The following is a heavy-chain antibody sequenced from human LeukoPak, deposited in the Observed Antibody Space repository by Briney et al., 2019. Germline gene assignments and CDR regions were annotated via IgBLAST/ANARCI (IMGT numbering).Heavy chain of an antibody. J-gene: IGHJ4*02. CDR1: GFTFSSYW. D-gene: IGHD3-16*02. Sequence: PGGSLRLSCAASGFTFSSYWMSWVRQAPGKGLEWVANIKQDGSEKYYVDSVKGRFTISRDNAKNSLYLQMNSLRAEDTAVYYCTREDDYVWGSYRQTAPFDYWGQGTLVTVSS. V-gene: IGHV3-7*01. CDR3: TREDDYVWGSYRQTAPFDY. CDR2: IKQDGSEK.